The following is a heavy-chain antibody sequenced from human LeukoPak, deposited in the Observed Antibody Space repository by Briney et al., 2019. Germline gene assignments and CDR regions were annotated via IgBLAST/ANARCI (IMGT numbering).Heavy chain of an antibody. V-gene: IGHV3-30*01. D-gene: IGHD1-1*01. J-gene: IGHJ5*02. CDR1: GFTFSSYA. CDR2: TSYDGSNK. CDR3: ARDILYWSSGWFDP. Sequence: GRSLRLSCAASGFTFSSYAVHWVRQAPDKGLEWVAVTSYDGSNKYYADSVKGRFTISRDNSKNTLYLQMNSLRAEDTAVYYCARDILYWSSGWFDPWGQGTLVTVSS.